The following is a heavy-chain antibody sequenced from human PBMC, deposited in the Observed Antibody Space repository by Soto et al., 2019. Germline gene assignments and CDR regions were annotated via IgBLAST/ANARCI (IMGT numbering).Heavy chain of an antibody. J-gene: IGHJ4*02. Sequence: QVQLQESGPGLVKPSQTLSLTCTVSGGSISSGDYYWSWIRQPPGKGLEWIGSIYYSGSTYYNPSLKSRVTISVYTSKNQFSLKLNSVTAADTAVYYWASRHSSPYFDYWGQGTLVTVSS. D-gene: IGHD6-13*01. CDR1: GGSISSGDYY. V-gene: IGHV4-30-4*01. CDR2: IYYSGST. CDR3: ASRHSSPYFDY.